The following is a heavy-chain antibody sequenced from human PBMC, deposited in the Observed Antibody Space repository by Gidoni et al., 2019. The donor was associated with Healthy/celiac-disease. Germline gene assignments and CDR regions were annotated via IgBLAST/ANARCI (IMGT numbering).Heavy chain of an antibody. J-gene: IGHJ5*02. V-gene: IGHV5-51*01. CDR2: IYPGDSDT. CDR3: ARHGPMVRGVTNWFDP. D-gene: IGHD3-10*01. CDR1: GYSFISYW. Sequence: EVQLVQSGAEVNKPGESLKISCKGSGYSFISYWIGWVRQMPGKGLEWMGIIYPGDSDTRYSPSCQGQVTISADKSISTAYLQWSSLKASDTAMYYCARHGPMVRGVTNWFDPWGQGTLVTVSS.